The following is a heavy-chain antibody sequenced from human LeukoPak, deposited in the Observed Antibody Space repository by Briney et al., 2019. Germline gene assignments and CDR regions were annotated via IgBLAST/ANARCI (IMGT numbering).Heavy chain of an antibody. V-gene: IGHV4-59*12. CDR3: ARGGSGSYPF. D-gene: IGHD3-10*01. J-gene: IGHJ4*02. Sequence: SETLSLTCTVSGVSISPYYWSWIRQPPGKGLEWIGYIYYSGSTNYNPSLKSRVTISVDTSKNQFSLKLSSVTAADTAVYYCARGGSGSYPFWGQGTLVTVSS. CDR2: IYYSGST. CDR1: GVSISPYY.